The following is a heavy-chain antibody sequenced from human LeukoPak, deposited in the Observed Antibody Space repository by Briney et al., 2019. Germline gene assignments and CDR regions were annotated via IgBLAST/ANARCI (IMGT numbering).Heavy chain of an antibody. CDR1: GFTFSSYG. CDR3: AKDWKFYYVSGSFFPDN. J-gene: IGHJ4*02. D-gene: IGHD3-10*01. V-gene: IGHV3-30*18. CDR2: ISYDGSNK. Sequence: GRSLRLSCAASGFTFSSYGMHWVRQAPGKGLEWVAVISYDGSNKYYADSVKGRFTISRDNSKNTLYLHMNSLIPEDTAVYFCAKDWKFYYVSGSFFPDNWGQGTLVTVSS.